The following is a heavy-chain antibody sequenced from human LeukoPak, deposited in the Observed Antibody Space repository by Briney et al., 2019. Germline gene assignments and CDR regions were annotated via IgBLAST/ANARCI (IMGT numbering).Heavy chain of an antibody. CDR3: ARGHYDFWSGYRYYYYYGMDV. CDR2: IIPIFGIA. CDR1: GGTFSSYA. Sequence: ASVKVSCKASGGTFSSYAISWVRQAPEQGLEWMGRIIPIFGIANYAQKFQGRVTITADKSTSTAYMELSSLRSEDTAVYYCARGHYDFWSGYRYYYYYGMDVWGQGTTVTVSS. D-gene: IGHD3-3*01. J-gene: IGHJ6*02. V-gene: IGHV1-69*04.